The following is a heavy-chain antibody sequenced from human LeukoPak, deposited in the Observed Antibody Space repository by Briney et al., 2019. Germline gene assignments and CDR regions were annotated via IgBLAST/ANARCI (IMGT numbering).Heavy chain of an antibody. J-gene: IGHJ3*02. Sequence: SETLSLTCTVSGGSISSYYWSWIRQPPGKGLEWIGYIYYSGSTNYNPSLKSRVTISVDTSKNQFSLKLSSVTAADTAVYYCATSGYSSSWSNAFDIWGQGTMVTVSS. D-gene: IGHD6-13*01. CDR2: IYYSGST. CDR1: GGSISSYY. V-gene: IGHV4-59*12. CDR3: ATSGYSSSWSNAFDI.